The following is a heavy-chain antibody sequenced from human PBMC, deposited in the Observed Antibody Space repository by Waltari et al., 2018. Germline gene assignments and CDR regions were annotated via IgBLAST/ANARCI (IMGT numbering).Heavy chain of an antibody. V-gene: IGHV4-39*01. J-gene: IGHJ4*02. CDR3: ARTIKGNYFPFDY. CDR2: FYYGEST. D-gene: IGHD1-7*01. Sequence: QLQLQESGPGLVKPSETLSLTCTVPAGSINSSGYYWGWIRQPPGKGLEWIGNFYYGESTYYNPSLKGRVTISVDTSKNRFSLKLSSVTAADTAIYYCARTIKGNYFPFDYWGQGTLVTVSS. CDR1: AGSINSSGYY.